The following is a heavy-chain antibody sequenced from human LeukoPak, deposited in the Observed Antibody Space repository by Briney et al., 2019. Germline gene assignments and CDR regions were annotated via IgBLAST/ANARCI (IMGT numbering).Heavy chain of an antibody. CDR2: INHSGST. CDR1: GGSFSGYY. V-gene: IGHV4-34*01. J-gene: IGHJ3*02. CDR3: ARDRNYDSSGYYSFDI. Sequence: PSETLSLTCAVYGGSFSGYYWSWIRQPPGKGLEWIGEINHSGSTNYNPSLKSRVTISVDTSKNQFSLKLSSVTAADTAVYYCARDRNYDSSGYYSFDIWGQGTMVTVSS. D-gene: IGHD3-22*01.